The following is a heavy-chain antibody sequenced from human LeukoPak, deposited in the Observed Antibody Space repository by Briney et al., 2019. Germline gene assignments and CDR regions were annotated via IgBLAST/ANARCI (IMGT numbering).Heavy chain of an antibody. Sequence: SETLSLTCTVSGGSIRGYYWSWIRQPAGKRLEWIGRIFISGSTNYNPSLKSRATMSVDMSKNQFSLKVSSVSAADTAVYYCARDGYGGSVWGQGILVTVSS. CDR2: IFISGST. V-gene: IGHV4-4*07. CDR1: GGSIRGYY. CDR3: ARDGYGGSV. J-gene: IGHJ4*02. D-gene: IGHD2-15*01.